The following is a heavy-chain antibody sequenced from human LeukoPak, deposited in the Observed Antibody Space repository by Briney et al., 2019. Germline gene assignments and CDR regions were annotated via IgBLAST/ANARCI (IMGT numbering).Heavy chain of an antibody. V-gene: IGHV1-2*06. CDR1: GYTFTGYY. CDR2: INPNSGGT. D-gene: IGHD3-22*01. J-gene: IGHJ4*02. Sequence: GASVNVSCMASGYTFTGYYMHWVRQAPGQGLEWMGPINPNSGGTNYAQKFQGRVTITSDTSISTAYMELSRLRSDDTAVYYCARSALHYSDSTSQGDYWGQGTLVTVSS. CDR3: ARSALHYSDSTSQGDY.